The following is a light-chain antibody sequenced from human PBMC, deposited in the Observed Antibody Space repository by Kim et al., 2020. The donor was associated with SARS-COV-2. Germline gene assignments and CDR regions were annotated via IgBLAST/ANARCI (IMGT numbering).Light chain of an antibody. CDR2: DVS. J-gene: IGLJ3*02. CDR3: SLYTSSSTWV. Sequence: GQSITISCTGTSSDVGGYNYVSWYQQHPGKAPKLMIYDVSKRPSGVSNRFSGSKSGNTASLTISGLQAEDEADYYCSLYTSSSTWVFGGGTKLTVL. V-gene: IGLV2-14*04. CDR1: SSDVGGYNY.